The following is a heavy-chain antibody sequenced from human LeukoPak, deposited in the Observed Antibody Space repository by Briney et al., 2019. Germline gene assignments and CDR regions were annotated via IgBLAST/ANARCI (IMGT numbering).Heavy chain of an antibody. CDR3: ARDQNWLIDY. Sequence: SETLSLTCTVSGGSITSYYWNWIRQPVGERLEWIGRISTSGNTNYNPSLTSRVTMSVDTSKNQLSLRLSSVTAADTAVYYCARDQNWLIDYWGQGTLVTVSS. V-gene: IGHV4-4*07. CDR1: GGSITSYY. D-gene: IGHD1-1*01. CDR2: ISTSGNT. J-gene: IGHJ4*02.